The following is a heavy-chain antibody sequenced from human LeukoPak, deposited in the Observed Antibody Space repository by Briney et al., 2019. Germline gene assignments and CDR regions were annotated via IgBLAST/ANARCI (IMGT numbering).Heavy chain of an antibody. J-gene: IGHJ6*02. CDR3: ARDLVHYYGSGSWGYHYYYGMDV. V-gene: IGHV3-48*03. CDR1: GFTFSSYE. D-gene: IGHD3-10*01. Sequence: PGGSLRLSCAASGFTFSSYEMNWVRQAPGKGLEWVSYISSSGSTIYYADSVKGRFTISRDNAKKSLYLQMNSLRAEDTAVYYCARDLVHYYGSGSWGYHYYYGMDVWGQGTTVTVSS. CDR2: ISSSGSTI.